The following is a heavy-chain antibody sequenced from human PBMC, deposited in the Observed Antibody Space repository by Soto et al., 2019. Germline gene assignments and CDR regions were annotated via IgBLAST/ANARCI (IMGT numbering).Heavy chain of an antibody. D-gene: IGHD3-22*01. CDR2: INTDNGHT. V-gene: IGHV1-3*04. Sequence: ASVKVSCKGSGYTFTRHGMHWVRQAPGQGLEWMGWINTDNGHTVYTEKFQGRVTITRDTSANTAYMDLSSLRFEDTAVYYCVKGEYYYDGSAYYPFDYWGQGRMVTVSS. J-gene: IGHJ4*02. CDR1: GYTFTRHG. CDR3: VKGEYYYDGSAYYPFDY.